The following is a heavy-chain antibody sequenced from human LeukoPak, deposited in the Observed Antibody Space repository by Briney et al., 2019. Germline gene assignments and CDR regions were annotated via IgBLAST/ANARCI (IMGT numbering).Heavy chain of an antibody. CDR3: ARDLTLGDFTFFDY. D-gene: IGHD2-21*02. Sequence: GGSLRLSCAASGFTLSDYAIHWVRQAPGRGLEWVALISYDGRNKYYADSVKGRFTISSDNSKDTLYLQMNSLRTEDTAVYYCARDLTLGDFTFFDYWGQGTLVTVSS. CDR2: ISYDGRNK. V-gene: IGHV3-30*04. CDR1: GFTLSDYA. J-gene: IGHJ4*02.